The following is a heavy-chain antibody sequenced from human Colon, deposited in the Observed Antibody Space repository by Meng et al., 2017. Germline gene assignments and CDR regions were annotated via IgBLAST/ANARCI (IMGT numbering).Heavy chain of an antibody. CDR2: VYHRGDT. Sequence: QWRAAGPERLKPSGPLSPTCTVSGASISSEMWWSWVRQPPGKGLGWIGEVYHRGDTNYNPSLKSRVVISVDRSKNQFSLNLSSVTAADTAVYYCGRDQGRQLINHWGQGTLVTVSS. V-gene: IGHV4-4*02. CDR3: GRDQGRQLINH. J-gene: IGHJ4*02. D-gene: IGHD1-1*01. CDR1: GASISSEMW.